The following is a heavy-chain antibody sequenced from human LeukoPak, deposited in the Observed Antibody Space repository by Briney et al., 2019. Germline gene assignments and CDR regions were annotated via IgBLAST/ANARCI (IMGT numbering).Heavy chain of an antibody. CDR2: IHPIGRT. Sequence: PQTLSLTCTLAAGSTSTLYRSCVWQPDGKGMEWVGRIHPIGRTIHNPSLKSRVSISVHLSKHQSSLKLSSVTAADTAVYYCARGGVLGYCSGGSCYLDAFDIWGQGTMVTVSS. CDR3: ARGGVLGYCSGGSCYLDAFDI. V-gene: IGHV4-4*07. J-gene: IGHJ3*02. D-gene: IGHD2-15*01. CDR1: AGSTSTLY.